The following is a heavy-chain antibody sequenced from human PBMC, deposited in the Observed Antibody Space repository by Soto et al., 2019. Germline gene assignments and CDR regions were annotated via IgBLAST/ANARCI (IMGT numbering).Heavy chain of an antibody. CDR1: GFTFDDYT. CDR3: ALAKGYCSGGSCSGYYYYYGMDV. D-gene: IGHD2-15*01. V-gene: IGHV3-43*01. J-gene: IGHJ6*02. Sequence: GGSLRLSCAASGFTFDDYTMHWVRQAPRKGLEWVSLISWDGGSTYYADSVKGRFTISRDNSKNSLYLQMNSLRTEDTALYYCALAKGYCSGGSCSGYYYYYGMDVWGQGTTVTVSS. CDR2: ISWDGGST.